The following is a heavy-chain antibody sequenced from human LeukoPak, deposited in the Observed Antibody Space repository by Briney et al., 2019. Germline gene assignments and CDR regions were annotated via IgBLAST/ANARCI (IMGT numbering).Heavy chain of an antibody. Sequence: PSQTLSLTCTVSGGSISSGSYYWSWIRQPAGKGLEWIGRIYTSGSTNYNPSLKSRVTISVDTSKNQFSLKLSSVTAADTAVYYCARANYGGYLNWGQGTLVTVSS. CDR3: ARANYGGYLN. D-gene: IGHD5-12*01. V-gene: IGHV4-61*02. CDR2: IYTSGST. CDR1: GGSISSGSYY. J-gene: IGHJ4*02.